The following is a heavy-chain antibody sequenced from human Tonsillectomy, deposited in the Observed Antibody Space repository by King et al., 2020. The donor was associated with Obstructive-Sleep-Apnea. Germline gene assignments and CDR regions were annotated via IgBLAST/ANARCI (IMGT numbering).Heavy chain of an antibody. J-gene: IGHJ4*02. Sequence: VQLVESGGGLVKPGGSLRLSCAASGFAFTNAWMSWLRQAPGKGLEWVGRIIRKTLGETADYAAPVRGRFSISRDDSKNTVYLQMNYLKTEDTAVYYCTTVPGDSDGYSFDYWGQGALVIVSS. V-gene: IGHV3-15*01. CDR3: TTVPGDSDGYSFDY. CDR1: GFAFTNAW. CDR2: IIRKTLGETA. D-gene: IGHD5-18*01.